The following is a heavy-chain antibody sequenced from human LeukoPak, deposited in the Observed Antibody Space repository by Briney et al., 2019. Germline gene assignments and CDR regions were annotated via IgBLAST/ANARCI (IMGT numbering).Heavy chain of an antibody. D-gene: IGHD1-1*01. Sequence: ASVKVSCKASGYTFSNYVMNWVRQAPGQGPEWMGWINTKTGNPTYAQGFTGRFVFSLDTSVSTAYLQISSLKAEDTAVYYCARAPYSWNDVGLDYWGQGTLVTVSS. V-gene: IGHV7-4-1*02. CDR2: INTKTGNP. CDR3: ARAPYSWNDVGLDY. CDR1: GYTFSNYV. J-gene: IGHJ4*02.